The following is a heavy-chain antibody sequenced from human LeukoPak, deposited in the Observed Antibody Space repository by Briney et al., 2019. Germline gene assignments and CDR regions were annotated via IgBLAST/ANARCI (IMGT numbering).Heavy chain of an antibody. CDR3: ARVDCRSTSCSPFDY. CDR1: GFTFSTFA. Sequence: GGSLRLSCAASGFTFSTFALGPPGSRQGAGVGAVILYDGSTQYYADSVRGRFTASRDNSKDTLYLQMNSLRVEDTAVYYCARVDCRSTSCSPFDYWGQGTLVTVSS. D-gene: IGHD2-2*01. CDR2: ILYDGSTQ. V-gene: IGHV3-30*04. J-gene: IGHJ4*02.